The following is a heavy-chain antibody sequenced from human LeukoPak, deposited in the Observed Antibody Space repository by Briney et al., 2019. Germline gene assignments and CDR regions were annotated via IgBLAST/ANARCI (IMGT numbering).Heavy chain of an antibody. V-gene: IGHV4-30-2*01. CDR1: GGSISSGGYS. J-gene: IGHJ6*02. Sequence: SQTLSLTCAVSGGSISSGGYSWSWIRQPPGKGLEWIGYIYHSGSTYYNPSLKSRDTISVDRSENQFSLKLSSVTAADTAVYYCATTHTGGGYDFWSGYYLRDPNYGMDVWGQGTTVTVSS. CDR3: ATTHTGGGYDFWSGYYLRDPNYGMDV. D-gene: IGHD3-3*01. CDR2: IYHSGST.